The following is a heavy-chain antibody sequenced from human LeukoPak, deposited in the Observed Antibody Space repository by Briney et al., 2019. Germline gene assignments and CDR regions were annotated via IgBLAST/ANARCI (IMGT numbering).Heavy chain of an antibody. D-gene: IGHD1-26*01. V-gene: IGHV4-34*01. CDR1: GGSFSGYY. CDR2: INHSGST. J-gene: IGHJ4*02. CDR3: ARSRLTSGSYPLDY. Sequence: PSETLSLTCAVYGGSFSGYYWSWIRQPPGKGLEWIGEINHSGSTNYNPSLKSRVTISVDTSKNQFSLKLSSVTAADTAVYYCARSRLTSGSYPLDYWGQGTLVTVSS.